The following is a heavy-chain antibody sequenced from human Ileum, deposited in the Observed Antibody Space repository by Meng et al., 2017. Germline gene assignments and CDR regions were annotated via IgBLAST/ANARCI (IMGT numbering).Heavy chain of an antibody. D-gene: IGHD1-20*01. CDR2: ISYTGNT. V-gene: IGHV4-39*06. Sequence: RQHRRECGPGMVKPSATLSLTCTFSGGSVSSSNDYWVWIRQPPGKGLEWIGTISYTGNTYYNPSLKGRVTISADTSNQQFPLKLSSVTAADTAVYYCVRKIIGTMFEDWGQGTLVTVSS. CDR3: VRKIIGTMFED. J-gene: IGHJ4*02. CDR1: GGSVSSSNDY.